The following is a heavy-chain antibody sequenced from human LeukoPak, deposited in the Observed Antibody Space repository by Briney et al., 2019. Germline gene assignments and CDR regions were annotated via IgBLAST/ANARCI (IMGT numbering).Heavy chain of an antibody. Sequence: ASVKVSCKASGYTFISYDINWVRQATGQGLEWMGWMSPNSGNTGYAQKFQGRITMTKSTSISTAYMELSDLESEDTAVYYCARMPPDYGIDYWGQEPWSPSPQ. J-gene: IGHJ4*01. CDR3: ARMPPDYGIDY. CDR2: MSPNSGNT. V-gene: IGHV1-8*01. D-gene: IGHD4-17*01. CDR1: GYTFISYD.